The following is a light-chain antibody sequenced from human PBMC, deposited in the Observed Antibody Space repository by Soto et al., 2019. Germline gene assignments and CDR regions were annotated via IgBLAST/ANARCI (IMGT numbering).Light chain of an antibody. CDR2: DVS. Sequence: QAVVTQPASVSGSPGQSITISCTGTSSDVGGYNYVSWYQQHPGKAPKLLIYDVSNRPSGVSNRFSGSKSGNTASLTISGLQAEDEADYYCSSYTSRSTLTVFGTGTKLTVL. J-gene: IGLJ1*01. CDR1: SSDVGGYNY. V-gene: IGLV2-14*01. CDR3: SSYTSRSTLTV.